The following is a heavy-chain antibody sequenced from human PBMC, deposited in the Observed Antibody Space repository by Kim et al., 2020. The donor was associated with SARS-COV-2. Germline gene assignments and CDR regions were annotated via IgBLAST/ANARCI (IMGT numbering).Heavy chain of an antibody. CDR1: GGSISSYY. D-gene: IGHD6-13*01. CDR2: IYYSGST. Sequence: SETLSLTCTVSGGSISSYYWSWIRQPPGKGLEWIGHIYYSGSTNYNPSLKSRVTISVDTSKNQFSLKLSSVTAADTAVYYCARSSSSSLTAIYYYYYYGMDVWGQGTTVTVSS. J-gene: IGHJ6*02. V-gene: IGHV4-59*13. CDR3: ARSSSSSLTAIYYYYYYGMDV.